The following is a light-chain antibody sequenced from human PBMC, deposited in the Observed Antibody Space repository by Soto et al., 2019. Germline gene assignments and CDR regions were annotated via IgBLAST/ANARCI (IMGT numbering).Light chain of an antibody. CDR3: CSYAGSYIP. J-gene: IGLJ2*01. CDR2: DVS. Sequence: QSVLTQPRSVSGSPGQSVTISCTGTSSDVGGYNYVSWYQQHPGKAPKLMIYDVSKRPSGVPDRFSGSKSGNTASLTISGLQAEDEADYYCCSYAGSYIPFGGGTQLTVL. CDR1: SSDVGGYNY. V-gene: IGLV2-11*01.